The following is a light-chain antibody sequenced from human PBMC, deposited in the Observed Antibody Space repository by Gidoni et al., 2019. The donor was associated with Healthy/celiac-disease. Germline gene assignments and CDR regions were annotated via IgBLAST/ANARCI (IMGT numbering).Light chain of an antibody. CDR1: QSVSSSY. Sequence: IVLTQSPGTLSLSPGERATLSCRASQSVSSSYLAWYQQKPGQAPRLLIYGASSRATGIPDRFSGSGSGTDFTLTISRLEPEDFAVYYCQQYGSSPLITFXXXTRLEIK. J-gene: IGKJ5*01. CDR2: GAS. CDR3: QQYGSSPLIT. V-gene: IGKV3-20*01.